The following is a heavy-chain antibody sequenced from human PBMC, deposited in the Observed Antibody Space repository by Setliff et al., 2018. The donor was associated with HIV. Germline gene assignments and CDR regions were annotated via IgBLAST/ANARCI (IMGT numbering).Heavy chain of an antibody. CDR2: IYYTGST. CDR1: GGSIGTYY. J-gene: IGHJ3*02. V-gene: IGHV4-59*01. D-gene: IGHD6-19*01. Sequence: ETLSLTCPVSGGSIGTYYWSWIRQPPGKGPEWIGYIYYTGSTNYNPSLKSRVIISVDTSKNQFSPNLSSVTAADTAVYFCARGSPYTSAWYGGGTFDIWGQGTLVTVS. CDR3: ARGSPYTSAWYGGGTFDI.